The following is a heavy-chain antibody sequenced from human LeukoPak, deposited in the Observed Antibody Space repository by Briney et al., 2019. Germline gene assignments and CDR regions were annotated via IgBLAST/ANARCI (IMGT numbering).Heavy chain of an antibody. V-gene: IGHV3-23*01. J-gene: IGHJ4*02. Sequence: GGSLRLSCAATGFTFRKHWMSWVRQAPGKGLEWVSDISGSGGRTYYVDSVKGRFTVSRDNGKNMLYLQMNSLRAEDTAVYYCAKGPRTVRFGDRHKGIFDYWGQGTLVTVSS. CDR2: ISGSGGRT. CDR3: AKGPRTVRFGDRHKGIFDY. CDR1: GFTFRKHW. D-gene: IGHD3-10*01.